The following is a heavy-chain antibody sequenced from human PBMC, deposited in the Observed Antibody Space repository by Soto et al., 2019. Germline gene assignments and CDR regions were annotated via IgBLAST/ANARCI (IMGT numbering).Heavy chain of an antibody. CDR3: AKDWIAVAPDAFDI. D-gene: IGHD6-19*01. V-gene: IGHV3-30*18. J-gene: IGHJ3*02. CDR2: ISYDGSNK. Sequence: GGSLRLSCAASGFTFSSYGMHWVRQAPGKGLEWVAVISYDGSNKYYADSVKGRFTISRDNSKNTLYLQMNSLRAEDTAVYYCAKDWIAVAPDAFDIWGQGTMVTVSS. CDR1: GFTFSSYG.